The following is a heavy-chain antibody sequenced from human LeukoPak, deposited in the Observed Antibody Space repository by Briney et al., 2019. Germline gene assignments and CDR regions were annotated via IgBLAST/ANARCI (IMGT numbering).Heavy chain of an antibody. Sequence: PGGSLRRSCAASGFTFSSYAMSWVRQAPGKGLEWVSAIRGSGGSTYYADSVKGRFTISRDNSKNTLYLQMNSLRAEDTAVYYCAKVGYCSSTSCYHWVEYYYGMDVWGQGTTVTVSS. V-gene: IGHV3-23*01. CDR3: AKVGYCSSTSCYHWVEYYYGMDV. CDR2: IRGSGGST. CDR1: GFTFSSYA. J-gene: IGHJ6*02. D-gene: IGHD2-2*01.